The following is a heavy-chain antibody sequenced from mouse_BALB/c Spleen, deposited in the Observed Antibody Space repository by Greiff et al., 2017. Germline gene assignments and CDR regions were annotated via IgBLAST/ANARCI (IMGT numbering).Heavy chain of an antibody. V-gene: IGHV5-12-1*01. CDR2: ISSGGGST. Sequence: EVKLVESGGGLVKPGGSLKLSCAASGFAFSSYDMSWVRQTPEKRLEWVAYISSGGGSTYYPDTVKGRFTISRDNAKNTLYLQMSSLKSEDTAMYYCARQGLYYGYDFYAMDYWGQGTSVTVSS. CDR3: ARQGLYYGYDFYAMDY. D-gene: IGHD2-2*01. J-gene: IGHJ4*01. CDR1: GFAFSSYD.